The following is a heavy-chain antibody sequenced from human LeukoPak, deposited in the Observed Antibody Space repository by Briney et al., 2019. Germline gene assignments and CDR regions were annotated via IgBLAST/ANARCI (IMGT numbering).Heavy chain of an antibody. V-gene: IGHV3-13*01. D-gene: IGHD3-22*01. CDR1: GFTFSTSD. CDR2: IGTSADT. CDR3: ARADKGGYYDY. J-gene: IGHJ4*02. Sequence: PGGSLRLSCAASGFTFSTSDMHWVRQAAGKSLEWVSAIGTSADTYYLGSVKGRFTISRENAKNSLYPQMNSLRAGDTAVYYCARADKGGYYDYWGQGTLVTVSS.